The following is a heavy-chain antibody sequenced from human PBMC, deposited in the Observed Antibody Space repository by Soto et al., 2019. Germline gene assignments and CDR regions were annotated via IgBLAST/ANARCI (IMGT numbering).Heavy chain of an antibody. J-gene: IGHJ3*02. CDR1: GGSFSGYY. Sequence: PSETLSLTCAVYGGSFSGYYWSWIRQPPGKGLEWIGEINHSGSTNYNPSLKSRVTISVDTSKNQFSPKLSSVTAADTAVYYCARDLPKYYYDSSGYYLKIDAFDIWGQGTMVTVSS. V-gene: IGHV4-34*01. D-gene: IGHD3-22*01. CDR2: INHSGST. CDR3: ARDLPKYYYDSSGYYLKIDAFDI.